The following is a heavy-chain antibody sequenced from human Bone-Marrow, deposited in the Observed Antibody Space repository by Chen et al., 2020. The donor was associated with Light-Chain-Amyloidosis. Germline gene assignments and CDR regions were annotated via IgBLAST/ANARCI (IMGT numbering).Heavy chain of an antibody. J-gene: IGHJ5*02. Sequence: WGRQAPGQGLEWMGGIIPIFGTANYAQKFQGRVTITADESTSTAYMELSSLRSEDTAVYYCARDHRGPYNTHGSNWFDPWGQGTLVTVSS. V-gene: IGHV1-69*01. CDR3: ARDHRGPYNTHGSNWFDP. D-gene: IGHD1-1*01. CDR2: IIPIFGTA.